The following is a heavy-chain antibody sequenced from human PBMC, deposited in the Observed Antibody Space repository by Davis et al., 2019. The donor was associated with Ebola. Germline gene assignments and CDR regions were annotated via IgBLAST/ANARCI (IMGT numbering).Heavy chain of an antibody. CDR3: ARDQTVTSNYYYDYGMDV. CDR2: IWYDGSNK. D-gene: IGHD4-11*01. CDR1: GFTFSSYG. Sequence: GESLKISCAASGFTFSSYGMHWVRQAPGKGLEWVAVIWYDGSNKYYADSVKGRFTISRDNSKNTLYLQMNSLRAEDTAVYYCARDQTVTSNYYYDYGMDVWGQGTTVTVSS. J-gene: IGHJ6*02. V-gene: IGHV3-33*01.